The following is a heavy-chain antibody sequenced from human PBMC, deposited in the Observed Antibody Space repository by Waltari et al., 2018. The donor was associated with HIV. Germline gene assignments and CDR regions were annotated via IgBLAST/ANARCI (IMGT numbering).Heavy chain of an antibody. D-gene: IGHD6-6*01. CDR1: GGSFSGYY. CDR2: INHSGST. CDR3: ATGLSIAARLDYYYYYGMDV. J-gene: IGHJ6*02. Sequence: QVQLQQWGAGLLKPSETLSLTCAVYGGSFSGYYWSWIRQPPGKGLEWIGEINHSGSTNYNPSLKSRVTISVDTSKNQFSLKLSSVTAADTAVYYCATGLSIAARLDYYYYYGMDVWGQGTTVTVSS. V-gene: IGHV4-34*01.